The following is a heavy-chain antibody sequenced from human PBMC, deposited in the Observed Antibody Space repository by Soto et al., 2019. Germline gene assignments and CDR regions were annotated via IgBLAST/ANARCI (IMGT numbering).Heavy chain of an antibody. CDR3: ARADCGGQCACDY. V-gene: IGHV3-33*01. CDR1: GFTFGTYA. Sequence: GGSLRLSCAASGFTFGTYAMHWVRQAPGKGLEWVAGIWYDGRIENYAESVKGRFSISRDNSKNTVSLHMNSLRVEDTAIYYCARADCGGQCACDYWGQGTLVTVSS. J-gene: IGHJ4*02. D-gene: IGHD2-21*01. CDR2: IWYDGRIE.